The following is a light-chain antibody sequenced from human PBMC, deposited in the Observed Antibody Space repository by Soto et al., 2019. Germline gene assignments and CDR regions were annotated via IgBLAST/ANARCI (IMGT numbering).Light chain of an antibody. V-gene: IGLV1-51*01. CDR2: DND. CDR3: GTWDSSLSAGV. Sequence: QSVLTQPPSVSAAPGQKVTISCSGSSSNIGINYVSWYQRLPGTAPQLLIYDNDKRTSGIPDRFSGSKSGTSATLGITGLQSGDEAHYYCGTWDSSLSAGVFGGGTQLTVL. CDR1: SSNIGINY. J-gene: IGLJ7*01.